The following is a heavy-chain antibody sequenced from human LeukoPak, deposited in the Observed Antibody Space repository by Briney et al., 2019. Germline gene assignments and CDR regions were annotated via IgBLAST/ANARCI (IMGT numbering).Heavy chain of an antibody. CDR3: AKRLGTATTYDS. CDR2: IKPDGSQK. J-gene: IGHJ4*02. D-gene: IGHD5-24*01. CDR1: GFTFSGNW. Sequence: GGSLTLSCEASGFTFSGNWMSWVRQAPGEGLGWVASIKPDGSQKLYVDSVKGRFTISRNNTKGSLYLQMNSLGAEDTAMYYCAKRLGTATTYDSWGQGTRVTVSS. V-gene: IGHV3-7*01.